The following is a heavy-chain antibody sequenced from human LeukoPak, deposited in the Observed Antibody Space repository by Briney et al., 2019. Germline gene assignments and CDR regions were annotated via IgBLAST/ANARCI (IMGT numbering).Heavy chain of an antibody. CDR3: ARLRQDYYYDSSGSPSYFDY. CDR2: IYYSGST. Sequence: PSETLSLTCKVSGDSIRSGTYYWGWIRQPPGKGLEWIGSIYYSGSTYYNPSLKSRFTISVDTSKNQFSLKLSSVTAADTAVYYCARLRQDYYYDSSGSPSYFDYWGQGTLVTVSS. J-gene: IGHJ4*02. D-gene: IGHD3-22*01. V-gene: IGHV4-39*01. CDR1: GDSIRSGTYY.